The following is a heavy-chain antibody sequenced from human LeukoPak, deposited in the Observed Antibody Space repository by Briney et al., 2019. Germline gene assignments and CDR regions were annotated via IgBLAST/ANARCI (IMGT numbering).Heavy chain of an antibody. D-gene: IGHD3-10*01. Sequence: GGSLRLSCAASGFTFSSYWMSWVRQAPGKGLEWVANIKEDGSEKYYVDSVKGRFTISRDNAKNSLYLQMNSLRAEDTAVYHCARAGVLWFGESKFDYWGQGTQVTVSS. CDR3: ARAGVLWFGESKFDY. J-gene: IGHJ4*02. V-gene: IGHV3-7*03. CDR1: GFTFSSYW. CDR2: IKEDGSEK.